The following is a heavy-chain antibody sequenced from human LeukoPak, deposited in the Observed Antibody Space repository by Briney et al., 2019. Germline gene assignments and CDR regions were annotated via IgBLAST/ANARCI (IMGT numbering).Heavy chain of an antibody. Sequence: TPSPTCAVSLVSPSNSPYYWGWIRQPPGKWLEGIGSIHPSVTTYHNTSLSSRITLSVETPKNQTSLRMIAVTAADTHVYYSARKDRGSPADYWGQGTLVTVSS. CDR2: IHPSVTT. J-gene: IGHJ4*02. D-gene: IGHD1-26*01. V-gene: IGHV4-39*01. CDR3: ARKDRGSPADY. CDR1: LVSPSNSPYY.